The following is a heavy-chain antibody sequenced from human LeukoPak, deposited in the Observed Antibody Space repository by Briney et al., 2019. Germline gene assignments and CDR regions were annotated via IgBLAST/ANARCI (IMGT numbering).Heavy chain of an antibody. CDR1: GGSISSGGYY. Sequence: QTLSLTCTVSGGSISSGGYYWSWIRQHPGKGLEWIGYIYYSGSTYYNPSLKSRVTISVDTSKNQFSLKLSSVTAADTAVYYCARSERYYDFWSGHNWFDPWGQGTLVTVSS. CDR2: IYYSGST. CDR3: ARSERYYDFWSGHNWFDP. D-gene: IGHD3-3*01. J-gene: IGHJ5*02. V-gene: IGHV4-31*03.